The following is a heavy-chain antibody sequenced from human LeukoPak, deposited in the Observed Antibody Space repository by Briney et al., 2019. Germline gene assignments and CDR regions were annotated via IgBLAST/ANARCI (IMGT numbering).Heavy chain of an antibody. Sequence: KPSETLSLTCTVSGGSISSSSYFWGWIRQPPGKGLEWIGSIYYSGITNYDPSLKSRVTISVDTSKRHFSLNLTSVTAADTAVYYCARSPTYYSGRGDYSLWYFDLWGRGTLVTVSS. D-gene: IGHD3-22*01. CDR1: GGSISSSSYF. CDR3: ARSPTYYSGRGDYSLWYFDL. J-gene: IGHJ2*01. CDR2: IYYSGIT. V-gene: IGHV4-39*07.